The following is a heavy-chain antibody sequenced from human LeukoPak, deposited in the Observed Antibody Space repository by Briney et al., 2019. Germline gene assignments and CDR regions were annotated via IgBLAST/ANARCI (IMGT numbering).Heavy chain of an antibody. Sequence: PGGSLRLSCAASGFTFSSYWMHWVRQAPGKGLVWVSRINSDGSSTSYADSVKGRFTISRDNAKNTLYLQMNSLRAEDTAVYYRARVDGDYGGASGYWGQGTLVTVSS. D-gene: IGHD4-17*01. CDR1: GFTFSSYW. CDR3: ARVDGDYGGASGY. V-gene: IGHV3-74*01. CDR2: INSDGSST. J-gene: IGHJ4*02.